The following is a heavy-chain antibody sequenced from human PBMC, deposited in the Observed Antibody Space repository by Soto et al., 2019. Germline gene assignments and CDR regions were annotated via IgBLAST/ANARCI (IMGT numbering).Heavy chain of an antibody. Sequence: QVQLVQSGAEVKKPGSSVKVSCKASGGTFSSYAISWVRQAPGQGLEWMGGIIPIFGTANYAQKFQGRVTITADESTSTAYMELCSLRSEDTAVYYCASGDYDFWSCPWGGMDVWGQGTTVTVSS. D-gene: IGHD3-3*01. CDR3: ASGDYDFWSCPWGGMDV. CDR1: GGTFSSYA. V-gene: IGHV1-69*12. J-gene: IGHJ6*02. CDR2: IIPIFGTA.